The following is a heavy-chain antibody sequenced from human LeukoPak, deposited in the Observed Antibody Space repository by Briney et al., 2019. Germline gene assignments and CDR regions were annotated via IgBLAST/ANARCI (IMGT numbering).Heavy chain of an antibody. CDR1: GYSFTGYY. Sequence: ASLKVSCKVSGYSFTGYYLHWVRQAPGQGLEWMGRINPNNGVTTYAQKFQDRVTMTRDTSISTAYMELSRLTSDDSAVYYCARGHDNWFDPWGQGTLVIVSS. CDR2: INPNNGVT. CDR3: ARGHDNWFDP. V-gene: IGHV1-2*06. J-gene: IGHJ5*02.